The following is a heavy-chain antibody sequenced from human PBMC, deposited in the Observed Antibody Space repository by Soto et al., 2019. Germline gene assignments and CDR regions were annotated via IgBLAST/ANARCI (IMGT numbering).Heavy chain of an antibody. D-gene: IGHD3-22*01. CDR3: ARLTPDSSGYMMDV. CDR1: GGTYSSYA. J-gene: IGHJ6*02. CDR2: IIPIFGTA. V-gene: IGHV1-69*13. Sequence: SVKVSCKAFGGTYSSYAISWVRQAPGQGLEWTGGIIPIFGTANYAQKFQGRVTITADESTSTAYMELSSLRSEDTAVYYCARLTPDSSGYMMDVWGQGTTVTVSS.